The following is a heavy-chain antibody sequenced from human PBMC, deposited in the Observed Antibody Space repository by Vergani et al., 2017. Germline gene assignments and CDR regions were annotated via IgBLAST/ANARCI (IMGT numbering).Heavy chain of an antibody. CDR2: INWNGGST. Sequence: EVQLVESGGGVVRPGGSLRLSCAASGFTFDDYGMSWVRQAPGKGLEWVSGINWNGGSTYYADSVKGRFTISRDNSKNTLYLQMNSLRAEDTAVYYCALTRYYGSGSYPFDYWGQGTLVTVSS. CDR3: ALTRYYGSGSYPFDY. D-gene: IGHD3-10*01. J-gene: IGHJ4*02. CDR1: GFTFDDYG. V-gene: IGHV3-20*04.